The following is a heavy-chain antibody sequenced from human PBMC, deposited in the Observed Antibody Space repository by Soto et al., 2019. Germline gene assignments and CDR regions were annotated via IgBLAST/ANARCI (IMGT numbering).Heavy chain of an antibody. D-gene: IGHD3-3*01. J-gene: IGHJ4*02. Sequence: PSETLSLTCVVSDGSISSYDWLTWVRQPPGKGLEWSGKMYHSGGADYSPSLKSRVTISADSSKNHFSLRLTGVTAAETAVYYCATGNVDSMLEYWGQGTQVTVSS. CDR2: MYHSGGA. CDR1: DGSISSYDW. V-gene: IGHV4-4*02. CDR3: ATGNVDSMLEY.